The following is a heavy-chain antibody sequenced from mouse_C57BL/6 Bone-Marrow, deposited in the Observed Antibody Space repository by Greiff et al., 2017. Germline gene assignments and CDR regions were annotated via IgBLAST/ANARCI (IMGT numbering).Heavy chain of an antibody. CDR3: ARWRDYFAIDY. CDR1: GYTFTSYW. CDR2: ISPSSGGT. J-gene: IGHJ4*01. Sequence: VQLQQPGAELVKPGASVKLSCKASGYTFTSYWMHWVKQRPGRGLEWIGRISPSSGGTTYNEQFKSQATLTVDKPSSTAYMQLSSLTSEDSAVYCCARWRDYFAIDYWGQGTSVTVSS. V-gene: IGHV1-72*01.